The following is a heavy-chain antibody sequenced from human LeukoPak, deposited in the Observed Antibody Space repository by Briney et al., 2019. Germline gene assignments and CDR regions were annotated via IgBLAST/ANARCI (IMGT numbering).Heavy chain of an antibody. D-gene: IGHD6-19*01. V-gene: IGHV4-59*01. CDR2: IYYSGST. CDR1: GGSISSYY. J-gene: IGHJ4*02. Sequence: PSETLSLTCTVSGGSISSYYWSWIRQPPGKGLEWIGYIYYSGSTNYNPSLKSRVTISVDMSKNQFSLKLSSVTAADTAVYYCAREGLGLFDYWGQGTLVTVSS. CDR3: AREGLGLFDY.